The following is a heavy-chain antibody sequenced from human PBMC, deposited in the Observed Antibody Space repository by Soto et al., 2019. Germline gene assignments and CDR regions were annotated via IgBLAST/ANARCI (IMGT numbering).Heavy chain of an antibody. CDR2: ISAYNGNT. CDR1: GYTFTSYG. CDR3: AREVYDYIWGSYRNMDV. Sequence: QVQLVQSGAEVKKPGASVKVSCEASGYTFTSYGISWVRQSPGQGLEWMGWISAYNGNTNYAQKLQGRVTMTTDTSTSKAYMELRSLRSDDTAVYYCAREVYDYIWGSYRNMDVWGKGTTVTVSS. V-gene: IGHV1-18*01. D-gene: IGHD3-16*02. J-gene: IGHJ6*03.